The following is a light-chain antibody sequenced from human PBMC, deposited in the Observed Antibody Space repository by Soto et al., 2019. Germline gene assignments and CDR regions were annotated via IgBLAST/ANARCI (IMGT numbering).Light chain of an antibody. J-gene: IGLJ1*01. Sequence: QSALTQPPSVSGSPGQSVTISCTGTSTDFVGYNRVSWYQQPPGTAPKLMIYEVSKRPSGVPDRFSGSKSGNTASLTISGLQAADEADYYCSLYTSDNAYVFGTGIKLTVL. CDR2: EVS. V-gene: IGLV2-18*01. CDR3: SLYTSDNAYV. CDR1: STDFVGYNR.